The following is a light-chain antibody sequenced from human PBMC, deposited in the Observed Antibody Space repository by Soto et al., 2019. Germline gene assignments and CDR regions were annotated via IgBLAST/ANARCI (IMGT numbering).Light chain of an antibody. CDR1: QSINSW. V-gene: IGKV1-5*03. CDR3: QQYHIFPLA. J-gene: IGKJ4*01. CDR2: KAS. Sequence: DIQMTQSPSTLSASVGDRVTITCRASQSINSWLAWYQQKPGKAPKLLIYKASSLQNGVSSRFSGSGSGTEFTLTFRGLQPEDFATYYCQQYHIFPLAFGGGTKVEIK.